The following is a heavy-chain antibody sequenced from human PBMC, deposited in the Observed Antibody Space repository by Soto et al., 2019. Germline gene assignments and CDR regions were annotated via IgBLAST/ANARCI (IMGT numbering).Heavy chain of an antibody. V-gene: IGHV4-34*01. CDR1: GGSFSGYY. D-gene: IGHD2-8*02. CDR3: PRDKITGLFDY. J-gene: IGHJ4*02. Sequence: QVQLQQWGAGLLKPSETLSLTCAVSGGSFSGYYWTWVRQPPGTGLEWIGEINHSGSTNYNPSLKRRVTISVDTSKNQFSLTLTSVTAADTAVYYCPRDKITGLFDYWGQGTLVTVSS. CDR2: INHSGST.